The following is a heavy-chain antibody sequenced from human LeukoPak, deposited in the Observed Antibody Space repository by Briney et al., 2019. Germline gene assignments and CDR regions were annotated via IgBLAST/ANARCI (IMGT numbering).Heavy chain of an antibody. CDR2: IYHSGST. Sequence: SETLSLTCAVSGYSISSGYYWGWIRQPPGKGLEWIGSIYHSGSTYYNPSLKSRVTISVDTSKNQFSLKLSSVTAADTAVYYCAREVDCSGGSCHGWFDPWGQGTLVTVSS. D-gene: IGHD2-15*01. CDR1: GYSISSGYY. V-gene: IGHV4-38-2*02. J-gene: IGHJ5*02. CDR3: AREVDCSGGSCHGWFDP.